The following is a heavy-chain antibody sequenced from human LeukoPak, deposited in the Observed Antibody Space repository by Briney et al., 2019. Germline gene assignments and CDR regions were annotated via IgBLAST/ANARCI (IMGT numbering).Heavy chain of an antibody. CDR3: ATLCSATSCPLDY. D-gene: IGHD2-2*01. CDR1: GYIFTTYA. J-gene: IGHJ4*02. Sequence: ASVKVSCKASGYIFTTYAMHWVRQAPGQRLEWMGWINAGNGNTQYSQKFQGRVTMTRDTSTSTVYMELSSLRSEDTAVYYCATLCSATSCPLDYWGQGTLVTVSS. V-gene: IGHV1-3*01. CDR2: INAGNGNT.